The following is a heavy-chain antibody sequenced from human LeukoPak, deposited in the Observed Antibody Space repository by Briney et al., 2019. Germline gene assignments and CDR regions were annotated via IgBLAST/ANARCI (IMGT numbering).Heavy chain of an antibody. CDR1: GGTFSSYA. CDR3: ARVPGYSYDPPFDY. Sequence: SVKVSCKASGGTFSSYAISWVRQAPGQGLEWMGGIIPIFGTANYAQKFQGRVTITADEPTSTSYMELSSLRSEDTAVYYCARVPGYSYDPPFDYWGQGTLVTVSS. CDR2: IIPIFGTA. V-gene: IGHV1-69*01. J-gene: IGHJ4*02. D-gene: IGHD5-18*01.